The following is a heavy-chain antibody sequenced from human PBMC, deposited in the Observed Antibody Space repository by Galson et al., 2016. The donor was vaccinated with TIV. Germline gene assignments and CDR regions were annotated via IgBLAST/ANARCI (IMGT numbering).Heavy chain of an antibody. CDR3: AKDSAPHPMGSDWHY. CDR1: GFTFSSYA. V-gene: IGHV3-23*01. Sequence: SLRLSCAASGFTFSSYALTWVRQAPGKGLEWVSTIAGGAYTYYADSVKGRFTISRDNSKNTLYLQMSSLRAEHTAVYFCAKDSAPHPMGSDWHYWGQGTLVTVSA. J-gene: IGHJ4*02. D-gene: IGHD6-19*01. CDR2: IAGGAYT.